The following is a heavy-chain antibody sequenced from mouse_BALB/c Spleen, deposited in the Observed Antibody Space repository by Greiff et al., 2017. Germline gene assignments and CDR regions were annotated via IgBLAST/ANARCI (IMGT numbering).Heavy chain of an antibody. CDR3: ARCQYAMDY. V-gene: IGHV3-2*02. CDR2: ISYSGST. CDR1: GYSITSDYA. J-gene: IGHJ4*01. Sequence: VQLKESGPGLVKPSQSLSLTCTVTGYSITSDYAWNWIRQFPGNKLEWMGYISYSGSTSYNPSLKSRISITRDTSKNQFFLQLNSVTTEDTATYYCARCQYAMDYWGQGTSVTVSS.